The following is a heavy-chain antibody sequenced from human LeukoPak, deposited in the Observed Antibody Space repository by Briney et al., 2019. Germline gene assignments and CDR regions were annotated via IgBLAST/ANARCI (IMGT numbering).Heavy chain of an antibody. CDR2: INPNNGGT. Sequence: ASVKVSCKASGYTFTGYYIHWVRQAPGQGLELMGWINPNNGGTNYAQKFQGRVTMTRDTSISTAYMELSRLRSDDTAVYYCARDAIAAAGTQLPYYYYYMDVWGKGTTVTISS. D-gene: IGHD6-13*01. CDR1: GYTFTGYY. J-gene: IGHJ6*03. CDR3: ARDAIAAAGTQLPYYYYYMDV. V-gene: IGHV1-2*02.